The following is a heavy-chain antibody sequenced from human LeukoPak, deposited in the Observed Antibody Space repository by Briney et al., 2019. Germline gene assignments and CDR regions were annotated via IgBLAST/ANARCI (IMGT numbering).Heavy chain of an antibody. V-gene: IGHV1-69-2*01. Sequence: GATVKISCKAFGYTFTDYYLYGVQQAPGKGLEWLGRLDPDDNEIIYAEKVQGRITLTADTSIDTAYMELSSLRSEDTAVYYCATTIWWGQGTLVTVSS. CDR3: ATTIW. D-gene: IGHD2-21*01. CDR1: GYTFTDYY. CDR2: LDPDDNEI. J-gene: IGHJ4*02.